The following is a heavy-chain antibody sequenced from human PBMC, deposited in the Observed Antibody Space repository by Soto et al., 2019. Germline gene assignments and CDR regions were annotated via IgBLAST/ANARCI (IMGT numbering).Heavy chain of an antibody. CDR1: GGSISSSSYF. V-gene: IGHV4-39*01. J-gene: IGHJ5*02. CDR2: INYRGTT. Sequence: QLQLQESGPGLVTPSETLSLTCTVSGGSISSSSYFWAWVRQSPAKGLEWIGSINYRGTTFYTASLRSRGTISIDTSKNQFSLTLNSVTAADTALYYCARLVACNGGSCKFDPWGQGTLVTVSS. CDR3: ARLVACNGGSCKFDP. D-gene: IGHD2-15*01.